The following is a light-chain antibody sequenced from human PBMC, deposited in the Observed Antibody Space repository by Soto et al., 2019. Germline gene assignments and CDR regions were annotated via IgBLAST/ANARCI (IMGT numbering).Light chain of an antibody. CDR2: NND. CDR1: TSNIGSNT. Sequence: QAVVTQPPSASGAPGQRGTISCSGSTSNIGSNTVTWYLHLPGTSPKLLIYNNDQRPSGVPDRFSGSKSGTFASLAISGLQSEDEGVYYCAAWDDRLNGHVLFGGGTQLTVL. V-gene: IGLV1-44*01. J-gene: IGLJ2*01. CDR3: AAWDDRLNGHVL.